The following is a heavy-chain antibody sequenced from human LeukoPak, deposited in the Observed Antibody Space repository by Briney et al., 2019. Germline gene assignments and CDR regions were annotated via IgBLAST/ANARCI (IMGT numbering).Heavy chain of an antibody. V-gene: IGHV3-7*01. CDR2: IKQDGSEK. CDR3: AIRWGDSSGYNYYYYYMDV. CDR1: GFTFSSYW. Sequence: GGSLRLSCAASGFTFSSYWMSWVRQAPGKGLEWVANIKQDGSEKYYVDSVKGRFTISRDNAKNSLYLQMNSLRAEDTAVYYCAIRWGDSSGYNYYYYYMDVWGKGTTVTVSS. J-gene: IGHJ6*03. D-gene: IGHD3-22*01.